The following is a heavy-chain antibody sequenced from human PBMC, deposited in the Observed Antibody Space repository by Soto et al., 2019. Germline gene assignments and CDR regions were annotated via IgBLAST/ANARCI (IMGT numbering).Heavy chain of an antibody. CDR1: GGSVSSGSYY. Sequence: TLSLTCTGSGGSVSSGSYYWSWIRQPPGKGLEWIGYIYYSGSTNYNPSLKSRVTISVDTSKNQFSLKLSSVTAADTAVYYCARDHCSGGSCYSLFDYWGQGTLVTVSS. CDR3: ARDHCSGGSCYSLFDY. D-gene: IGHD2-15*01. J-gene: IGHJ4*02. V-gene: IGHV4-61*01. CDR2: IYYSGST.